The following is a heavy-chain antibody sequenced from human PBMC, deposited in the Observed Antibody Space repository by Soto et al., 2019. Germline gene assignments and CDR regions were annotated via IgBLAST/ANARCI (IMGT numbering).Heavy chain of an antibody. CDR2: ISWNSGSI. CDR1: GFTFDDYA. CDR3: AKDISSSRGYYFDY. V-gene: IGHV3-9*01. Sequence: DVQLVESGGGLVQPGRSLRLSCAASGFTFDDYAMHWVRQAPGKGLEWVSGISWNSGSIGYADSVKGRFTISRDNAKNSLYLQMNSLRAEDTALYYCAKDISSSRGYYFDYWGQGTLVTVSS. J-gene: IGHJ4*02. D-gene: IGHD6-13*01.